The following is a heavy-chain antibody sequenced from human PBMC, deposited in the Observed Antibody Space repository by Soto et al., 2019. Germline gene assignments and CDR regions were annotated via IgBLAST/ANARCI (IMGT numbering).Heavy chain of an antibody. CDR1: GFTFSNYA. CDR2: VSYDGDNE. Sequence: GGSLRLSCVASGFTFSNYAMHWVRQAPGKGLEWVAIVSYDGDNEYYADSVRGRFFISRDNSRNTLYLQMNSLRAEDTAVYYCAKQQWLVRGLDYWGQGTLVTVSS. CDR3: AKQQWLVRGLDY. J-gene: IGHJ4*02. D-gene: IGHD6-19*01. V-gene: IGHV3-30*18.